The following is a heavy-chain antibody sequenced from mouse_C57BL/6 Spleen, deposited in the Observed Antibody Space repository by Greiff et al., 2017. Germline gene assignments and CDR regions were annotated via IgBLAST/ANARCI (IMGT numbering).Heavy chain of an antibody. Sequence: QVQLQQSGAELVKPGASVKISCKASGYAFSSYWMNWVKQRPGKGLEWIGQIYPGDGDTNYNGKFKGKATLTADKSSSTTSEDSAVYFCARSYYDYDYWGQGTTLTVSS. CDR1: GYAFSSYW. CDR2: IYPGDGDT. J-gene: IGHJ2*01. V-gene: IGHV1-80*01. CDR3: ARSYYDYDY. D-gene: IGHD2-4*01.